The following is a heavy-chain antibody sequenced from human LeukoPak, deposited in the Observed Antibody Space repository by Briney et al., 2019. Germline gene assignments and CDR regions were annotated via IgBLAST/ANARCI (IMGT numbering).Heavy chain of an antibody. Sequence: GASVKVSCKASGYTFTGYYIHWVRQAPGQGLEWMGIIDPSGVTTNYAQNFQGRVTMTRDTSTSTVYMEVSSLRSEDTAVYYCATPNNIDAFDIWGQGTMVTVSS. CDR1: GYTFTGYY. J-gene: IGHJ3*02. CDR2: IDPSGVTT. V-gene: IGHV1-46*01. CDR3: ATPNNIDAFDI. D-gene: IGHD1-14*01.